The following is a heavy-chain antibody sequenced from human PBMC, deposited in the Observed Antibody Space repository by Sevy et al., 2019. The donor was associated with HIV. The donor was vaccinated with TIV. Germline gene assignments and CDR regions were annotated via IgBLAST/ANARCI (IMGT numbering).Heavy chain of an antibody. D-gene: IGHD3-22*01. J-gene: IGHJ4*02. CDR2: VYHTGST. CDR1: GVSVTSDTYY. V-gene: IGHV4-61*01. CDR3: AREPYFFDKSGYFWDY. Sequence: SETLSLTCAVSGVSVTSDTYYWSWIRQPPGKGLEWIGYVYHTGSTNYSPSFKCRVTISIDTSKNQFSLRLFSVAAADTAMYYCAREPYFFDKSGYFWDYWGQGILVTASS.